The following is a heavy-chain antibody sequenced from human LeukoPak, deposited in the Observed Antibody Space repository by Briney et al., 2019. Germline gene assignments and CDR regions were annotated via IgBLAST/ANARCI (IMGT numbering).Heavy chain of an antibody. CDR1: GFTFSSYA. Sequence: GGSLRLSCAASGFTFSSYAMSWVRQAPGRGLEWVSAISGSGGSTYYADSVKGRFTISRDNSKNTLYLQMNSLRAEDTAVYYCAKDQASWMNSIAARFDYWGQGTLVTVSS. J-gene: IGHJ4*02. V-gene: IGHV3-23*01. CDR3: AKDQASWMNSIAARFDY. CDR2: ISGSGGST. D-gene: IGHD6-6*01.